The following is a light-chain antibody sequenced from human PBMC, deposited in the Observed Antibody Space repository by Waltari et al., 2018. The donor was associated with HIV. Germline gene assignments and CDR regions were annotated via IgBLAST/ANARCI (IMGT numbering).Light chain of an antibody. Sequence: EIILTQSPATLSVSLGDRAASHCKSAESVFPSSNNVDYFAWYQHKPGHPPKLLFSRASTRASGVPARFTASGSRTDFTLTIDDLRADDVGFYFCQQYYSTPTFGRGTQL. J-gene: IGKJ5*01. V-gene: IGKV4-1*01. CDR3: QQYYSTPT. CDR1: ESVFPSSNNVDY. CDR2: RAS.